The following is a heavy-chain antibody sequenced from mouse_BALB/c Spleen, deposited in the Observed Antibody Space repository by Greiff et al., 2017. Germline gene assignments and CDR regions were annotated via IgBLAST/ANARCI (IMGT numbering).Heavy chain of an antibody. CDR1: GFSLTSYG. Sequence: VQLQQSGPGLVQPSQSLSITCTVSGFSLTSYGVHWVRQSPGKGLEWLGVIWSGGSTDYNAAFISRLSISKDNSKSQVFFKMNSLQANDTAIYYCARGPSYWYFDVWGAGTTVTVSS. V-gene: IGHV2-2*02. CDR2: IWSGGST. CDR3: ARGPSYWYFDV. J-gene: IGHJ1*01.